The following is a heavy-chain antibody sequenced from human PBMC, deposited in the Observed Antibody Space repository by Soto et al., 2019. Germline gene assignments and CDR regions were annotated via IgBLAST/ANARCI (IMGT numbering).Heavy chain of an antibody. CDR1: GFTFSSYR. D-gene: IGHD3-10*01. V-gene: IGHV3-30*18. CDR3: AKKGGRWFGEFFDYYGMDG. CDR2: ISYDGSNK. Sequence: QVQLVESGGGVVQPGRSLRLSCAASGFTFSSYRMHWVRQAPGKGLEWVAVISYDGSNKYYADSVKGRFTISRDNSKNTLYLQMNSLRAKDTAVYYCAKKGGRWFGEFFDYYGMDGWCQGTTVTVS. J-gene: IGHJ6*02.